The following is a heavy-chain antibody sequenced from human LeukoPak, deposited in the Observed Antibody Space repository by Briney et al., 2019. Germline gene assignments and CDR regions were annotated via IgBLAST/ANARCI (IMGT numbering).Heavy chain of an antibody. CDR3: AKVGYGSGSYVYYFDY. J-gene: IGHJ4*02. D-gene: IGHD3-10*01. Sequence: GGSLRHSCAASGFTFSSYAMSWVRQAPGKGLEWVSAISGSGGSTYYADSVKGRFTISRDNSKNTLYLQMNSLRAEDTAVYYCAKVGYGSGSYVYYFDYWGQGTLVTVSS. CDR1: GFTFSSYA. V-gene: IGHV3-23*01. CDR2: ISGSGGST.